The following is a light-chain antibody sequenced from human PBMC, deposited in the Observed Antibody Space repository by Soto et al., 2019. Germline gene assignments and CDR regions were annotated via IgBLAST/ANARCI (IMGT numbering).Light chain of an antibody. J-gene: IGKJ1*01. CDR3: QQYYTNSWS. Sequence: DIVMTQSPDSLAVSLGERATINCKSSQSVLYSPNNKNYLAWYQHKPGQPPKMLIYWASIRESGVPDRFSGSRSGTDFTLTISSLRSEDVAVYYCQQYYTNSWSFGQGTKVEI. CDR2: WAS. CDR1: QSVLYSPNNKNY. V-gene: IGKV4-1*01.